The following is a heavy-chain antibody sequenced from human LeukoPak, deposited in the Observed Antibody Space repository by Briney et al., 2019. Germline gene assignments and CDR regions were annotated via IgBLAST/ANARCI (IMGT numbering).Heavy chain of an antibody. CDR3: AGRYCSSTSCYTSFGT. CDR1: GGSLSSYY. Sequence: SETLSLTCTVSGGSLSSYYWSWIRQPPGKRLEWIGYVYYTGSTNYNPSLKSRVTISVDTSKNQFSLKLSSVTAADTAVYYCAGRYCSSTSCYTSFGTWGQGTLVTVSS. D-gene: IGHD2-2*02. V-gene: IGHV4-59*01. CDR2: VYYTGST. J-gene: IGHJ5*02.